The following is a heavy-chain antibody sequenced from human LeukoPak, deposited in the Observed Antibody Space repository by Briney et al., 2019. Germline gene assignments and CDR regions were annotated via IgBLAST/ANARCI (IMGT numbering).Heavy chain of an antibody. D-gene: IGHD3-22*01. CDR2: IYNSGST. Sequence: SETLSCTCTVSGGSISSYYWSWIRQPPGKGLEWIGYIYNSGSTNYNPSLKSRVSITVHPSKNQFSLKLSSVRAADTAVYYCARVGDYYDSSGYYESEAFDIWGQGTKVTVSS. CDR1: GGSISSYY. V-gene: IGHV4-59*01. CDR3: ARVGDYYDSSGYYESEAFDI. J-gene: IGHJ3*02.